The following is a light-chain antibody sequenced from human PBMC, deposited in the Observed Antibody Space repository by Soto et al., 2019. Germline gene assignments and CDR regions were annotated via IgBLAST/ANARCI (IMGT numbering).Light chain of an antibody. V-gene: IGKV3-15*01. Sequence: EIVMTQSPATLSVSPGERATLSCRASQSLSNNLAWYQQKPGQAPRFLIYDASTRATGVPARFSGSGSGTEFTLTICSLQSEDFAVYYCQQYNNWPRTFGQGTKVDIK. CDR2: DAS. CDR3: QQYNNWPRT. J-gene: IGKJ1*01. CDR1: QSLSNN.